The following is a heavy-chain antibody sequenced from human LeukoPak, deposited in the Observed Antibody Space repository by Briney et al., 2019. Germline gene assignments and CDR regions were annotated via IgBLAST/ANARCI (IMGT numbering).Heavy chain of an antibody. V-gene: IGHV4-61*01. CDR3: VREASTSYYDSSGYYRQTETFDV. Sequence: PSETLSLTCAVSGGSVSSDTYYWHWIRRSPGTGLEWVGFVYYSGRTKYNPSLKSRVTMSIDTSKNQVSLRLRSVTAADTAMYFCVREASTSYYDSSGYYRQTETFDVWGLGTMVTVSS. J-gene: IGHJ3*01. D-gene: IGHD3-22*01. CDR1: GGSVSSDTYY. CDR2: VYYSGRT.